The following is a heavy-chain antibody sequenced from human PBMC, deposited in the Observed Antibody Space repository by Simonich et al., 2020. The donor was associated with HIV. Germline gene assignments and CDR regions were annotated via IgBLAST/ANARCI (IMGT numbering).Heavy chain of an antibody. Sequence: QVQLQQWGAGLLKPSETLSLTCAVYGGSFSGYYWSWNRQPPGKGLEWIEEINHSGSTNYNPSFKSRVTISGDTSKNQFSLKLSSVTAADTAVYYCARGFYQRLYYFDYWGQGTLVTVSS. CDR2: INHSGST. D-gene: IGHD2-2*01. J-gene: IGHJ4*02. CDR1: GGSFSGYY. CDR3: ARGFYQRLYYFDY. V-gene: IGHV4-34*01.